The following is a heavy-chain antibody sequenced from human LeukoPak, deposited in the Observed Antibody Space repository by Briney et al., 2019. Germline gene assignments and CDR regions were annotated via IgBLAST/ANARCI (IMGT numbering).Heavy chain of an antibody. CDR2: IYHSAST. D-gene: IGHD1-26*01. V-gene: IGHV4-4*02. CDR1: GGPISSTNW. Sequence: SGTLSLTCAVSGGPISSTNWWCWVRQHPAKGLEWIGEIYHSASTKYNPSLRSRITISVDKSKAQFSLRLSSVPAADTAVYYCARKIGSTGACDIWGQGRMVSVSS. CDR3: ARKIGSTGACDI. J-gene: IGHJ3*02.